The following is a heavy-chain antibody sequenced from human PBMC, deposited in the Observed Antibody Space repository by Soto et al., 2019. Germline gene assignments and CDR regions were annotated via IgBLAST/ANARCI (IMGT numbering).Heavy chain of an antibody. CDR1: GFTFDDYG. Sequence: EVQLVESGGGVVRPGGSLRLSCAASGFTFDDYGMSWVRQAPGKGLEWVSGINWNGGSTGYADSVKGRFTISRDNAKDSLDLQMNSLRAEDTALYYCARGTAAGMANNWFAPWGQGSLVIVSS. CDR3: ARGTAAGMANNWFAP. CDR2: INWNGGST. V-gene: IGHV3-20*04. D-gene: IGHD6-13*01. J-gene: IGHJ5*02.